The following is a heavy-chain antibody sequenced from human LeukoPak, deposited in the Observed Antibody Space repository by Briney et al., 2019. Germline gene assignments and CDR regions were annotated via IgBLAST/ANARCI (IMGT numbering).Heavy chain of an antibody. J-gene: IGHJ6*02. CDR3: GYSYGYYYYYGMDA. Sequence: GGPLRLSCAASGFTFSSYSMNWVRQAPGKGLEWVSSISSSSSYIYYADSVKGRFTISRDNAKNSLYLQMNSLRAEDTAVYYCGYSYGYYYYYGMDAWGQGTTVTVSS. D-gene: IGHD5-18*01. CDR2: ISSSSSYI. CDR1: GFTFSSYS. V-gene: IGHV3-21*01.